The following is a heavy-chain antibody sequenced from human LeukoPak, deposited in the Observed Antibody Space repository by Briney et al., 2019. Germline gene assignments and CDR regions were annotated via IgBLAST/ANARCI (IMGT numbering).Heavy chain of an antibody. J-gene: IGHJ4*02. V-gene: IGHV4-34*01. CDR3: ARVPRRSSMVRGEFDY. CDR1: GFTFSSYW. Sequence: GSLRLSCAASGFTFSSYWMSWVRQAPGKGLEWIGEINHSGSTNYNPSLKSRVTISVDTSKNQFSLKLSSVTAADTAVYYCARVPRRSSMVRGEFDYWGQGTLVTVSS. CDR2: INHSGST. D-gene: IGHD3-10*01.